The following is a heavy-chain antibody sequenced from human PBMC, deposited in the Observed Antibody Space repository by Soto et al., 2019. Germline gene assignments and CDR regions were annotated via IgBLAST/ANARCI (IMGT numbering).Heavy chain of an antibody. Sequence: GGSLRLSCAASGFTFSSYAMSWVRQAPGKGLEWVSAISGSGGSTYYADSVKGRFTISRDNSKNTLYLQMSSLRAEDTAVYYCAKGIVTMIVVVMDDAFDIWGQGTMVTVSS. CDR1: GFTFSSYA. CDR3: AKGIVTMIVVVMDDAFDI. CDR2: ISGSGGST. D-gene: IGHD3-22*01. J-gene: IGHJ3*02. V-gene: IGHV3-23*01.